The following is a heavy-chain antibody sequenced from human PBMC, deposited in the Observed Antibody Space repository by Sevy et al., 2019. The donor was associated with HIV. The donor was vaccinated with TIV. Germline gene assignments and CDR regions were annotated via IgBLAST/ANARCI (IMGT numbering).Heavy chain of an antibody. CDR3: ARDQKGGELDY. CDR1: GFTFSSYS. CDR2: ISSSSSYI. J-gene: IGHJ4*02. Sequence: GSLRLSCAASGFTFSSYSMSWVRQAPGEGLEWVSSISSSSSYIYYADSVKGRFTISRDNAKNSLYLQMNSLRAEDTAVYYCARDQKGGELDYWGQGTLVTVSS. V-gene: IGHV3-21*01. D-gene: IGHD3-10*01.